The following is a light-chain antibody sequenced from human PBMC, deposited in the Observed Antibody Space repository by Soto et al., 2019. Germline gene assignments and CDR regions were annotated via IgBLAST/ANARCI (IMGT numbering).Light chain of an antibody. Sequence: DIQMTQSPSSLSASVGDRVTITCRASESISRHLNWYQQKPGKAPNLLIYAASSLQNGVPSRFSGSGSGTDFSLTISNLQPEDFATYYCQRSYSTLSITFGQGTRLEIK. J-gene: IGKJ5*01. CDR2: AAS. CDR1: ESISRH. V-gene: IGKV1-39*01. CDR3: QRSYSTLSIT.